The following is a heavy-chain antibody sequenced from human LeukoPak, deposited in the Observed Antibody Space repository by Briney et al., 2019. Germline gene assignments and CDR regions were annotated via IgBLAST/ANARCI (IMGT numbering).Heavy chain of an antibody. CDR3: ARSTWVQLWGVGWFDP. CDR1: GFTFSDYY. D-gene: IGHD5-18*01. J-gene: IGHJ5*02. V-gene: IGHV3-11*01. Sequence: GGSLRLSCAASGFTFSDYYMSWIRQAPGKGLEWVSYISSSGSTIYYADSVKGRFTISRDNAKNSLYLQMNSLRAEDTAVYYCARSTWVQLWGVGWFDPWGQGTLVTVSS. CDR2: ISSSGSTI.